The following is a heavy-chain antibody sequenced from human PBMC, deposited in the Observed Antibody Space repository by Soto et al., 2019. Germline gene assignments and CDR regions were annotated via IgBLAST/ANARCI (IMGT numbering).Heavy chain of an antibody. CDR2: ISAYNGNT. Sequence: ASVKVSCKASGYTFTSYGISWVRQAPGQGLEWMGWISAYNGNTNYAQKLQGRVTMTTDTSTSTAYMELRSPRSDDTAVYYCARFIIDIVVGAASDYYYYMDVWGKGTTVTVSS. D-gene: IGHD2-15*01. CDR3: ARFIIDIVVGAASDYYYYMDV. CDR1: GYTFTSYG. V-gene: IGHV1-18*01. J-gene: IGHJ6*03.